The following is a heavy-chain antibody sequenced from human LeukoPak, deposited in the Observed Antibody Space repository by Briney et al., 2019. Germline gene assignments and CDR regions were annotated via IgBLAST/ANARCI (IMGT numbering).Heavy chain of an antibody. CDR3: ATLGFCSTTGCPPGLP. J-gene: IGHJ6*02. V-gene: IGHV1-2*02. CDR1: GYTFTADN. Sequence: ASVKVSCKASGYTFTADNIHWGRQAPGQGLEWVGWINPDSGGTNYAQKFQGRVTMTRETSITTAYMELSRLSSADTAVYYCATLGFCSTTGCPPGLPWGQGTTVTVSS. CDR2: INPDSGGT. D-gene: IGHD2/OR15-2a*01.